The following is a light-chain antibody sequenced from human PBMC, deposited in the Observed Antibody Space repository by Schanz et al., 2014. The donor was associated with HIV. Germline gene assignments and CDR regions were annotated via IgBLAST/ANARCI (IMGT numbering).Light chain of an antibody. J-gene: IGLJ1*01. CDR1: SSDVGSYNL. CDR2: EDS. Sequence: QSALTQPASVSGSPEQSITISCTGASSDVGSYNLVSWYQQHPGKAPKLMIYEDSKRPSGVSNRFSGSKSGNTASLTVSGLQAEDEADYYCSSYSSESSPYVFGTGTKVTVL. CDR3: SSYSSESSPYV. V-gene: IGLV2-14*02.